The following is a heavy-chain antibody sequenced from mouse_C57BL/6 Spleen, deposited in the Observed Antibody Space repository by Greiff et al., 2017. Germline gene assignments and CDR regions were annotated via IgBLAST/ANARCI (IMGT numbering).Heavy chain of an antibody. CDR1: GFTFSSYA. J-gene: IGHJ2*01. Sequence: EVKVVESGGGLVKPGGSLKLSCAASGFTFSSYAMSWVRQTPEKRLEWVATISDGGSYTYYPDNVKGRFTISRDNAKNNLYLQMSNLKSEDTAMYYCARDGGYGYGIFDYWGQGTTLTVAS. D-gene: IGHD2-2*01. CDR2: ISDGGSYT. CDR3: ARDGGYGYGIFDY. V-gene: IGHV5-4*01.